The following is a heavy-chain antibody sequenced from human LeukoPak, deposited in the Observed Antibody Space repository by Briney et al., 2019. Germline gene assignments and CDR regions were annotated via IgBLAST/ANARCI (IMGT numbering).Heavy chain of an antibody. CDR3: ARGFYSPHY. Sequence: SETLSLTCTVSGGSISSDYWSWIRQPPGQGLEWIGYIYYSGRPYYNPSLKSRITISVDTSKNQFSLKLSSVTAADTAVYYCARGFYSPHYWGQGTLVSVSS. CDR1: GGSISSDY. J-gene: IGHJ4*02. CDR2: IYYSGRP. D-gene: IGHD4-11*01. V-gene: IGHV4-59*01.